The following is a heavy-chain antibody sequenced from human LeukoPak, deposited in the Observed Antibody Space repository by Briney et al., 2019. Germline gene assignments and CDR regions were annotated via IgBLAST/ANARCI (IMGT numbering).Heavy chain of an antibody. D-gene: IGHD1-7*01. J-gene: IGHJ5*02. V-gene: IGHV4-38-2*02. CDR2: IYHSGNT. CDR1: SYSISSGYF. Sequence: PSETLSLTCTVSSYSISSGYFWGWIRQPPGKGLEWIGSIYHSGNTYYNPSLKSRVTIPVDTSKNQFSLQLSSVTAADTAVYYCARDGGLELPLGWFDPWGQGTLVIVSS. CDR3: ARDGGLELPLGWFDP.